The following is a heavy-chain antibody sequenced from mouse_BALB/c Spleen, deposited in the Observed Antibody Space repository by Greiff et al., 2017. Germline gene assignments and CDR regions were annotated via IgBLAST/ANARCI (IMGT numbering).Heavy chain of an antibody. Sequence: VQLQQSGPELVKPGASVKMSCKASGYTFTSYYIHWVKQRPGQGLEWIGWIYPGDGSTKYNEKFKGKTTLTADKSSSTAYMLLSSLTSEDSAIYFCARPYRYENAMDYWGQGTSVTVSS. CDR1: GYTFTSYY. V-gene: IGHV1S56*01. CDR3: ARPYRYENAMDY. J-gene: IGHJ4*01. D-gene: IGHD2-14*01. CDR2: IYPGDGST.